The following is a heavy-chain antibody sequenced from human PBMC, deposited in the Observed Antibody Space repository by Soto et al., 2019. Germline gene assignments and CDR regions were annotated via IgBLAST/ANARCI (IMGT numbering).Heavy chain of an antibody. CDR3: TRGADGFDY. CDR1: GFTFSSYD. V-gene: IGHV3-13*01. Sequence: ESGGDLVQPGGSLRLSCAASGFTFSSYDFHWVRQATGKGLEWVSGIGTAGDTYYAGSVKGRFIMSRENAKNSLYLQMNSLRVGDTAVYYCTRGADGFDYWGQGTLVTVSS. J-gene: IGHJ4*02. D-gene: IGHD3-16*01. CDR2: IGTAGDT.